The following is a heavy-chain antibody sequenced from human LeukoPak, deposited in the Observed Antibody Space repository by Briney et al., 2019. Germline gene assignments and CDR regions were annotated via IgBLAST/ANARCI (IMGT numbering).Heavy chain of an antibody. Sequence: MTSETLSLTCTVSGGSISSGSYYWSWIRQPAGKGLEWIGRIYTSGGTNYNPSLKSRVTISVDTSKNQFSLKLSSVTAADTAVYYCASGYYCDSSGYLDWGQGTLVTVSS. CDR3: ASGYYCDSSGYLD. CDR2: IYTSGGT. D-gene: IGHD3-22*01. V-gene: IGHV4-61*02. J-gene: IGHJ4*02. CDR1: GGSISSGSYY.